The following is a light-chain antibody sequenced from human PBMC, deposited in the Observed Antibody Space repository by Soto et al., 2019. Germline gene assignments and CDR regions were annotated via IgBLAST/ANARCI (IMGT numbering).Light chain of an antibody. Sequence: QSALTQPPSASGSPGQSVTISCTGTSSDVGGYNYVSWYQQHPGKAPKLLIHEVSKRPSGATDRFSGSKSGNTASLTVSGLQPEDEADYYCSSYAGRTLYVFGTGTKLTVL. CDR2: EVS. J-gene: IGLJ1*01. CDR1: SSDVGGYNY. V-gene: IGLV2-8*01. CDR3: SSYAGRTLYV.